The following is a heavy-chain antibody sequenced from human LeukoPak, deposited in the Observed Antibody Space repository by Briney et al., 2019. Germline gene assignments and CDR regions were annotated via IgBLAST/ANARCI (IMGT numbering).Heavy chain of an antibody. Sequence: SETLSLTCTVSGGSISSYYWSWIRQPPGKGLEWIGYIYYSGSTNYNPSLKSRVTISVDTSKNQFSLKLSSVTAADTAVYYCARVGSGWYHYFDYWGQGTLVTVSS. CDR1: GGSISSYY. CDR3: ARVGSGWYHYFDY. D-gene: IGHD6-19*01. V-gene: IGHV4-59*01. J-gene: IGHJ4*02. CDR2: IYYSGST.